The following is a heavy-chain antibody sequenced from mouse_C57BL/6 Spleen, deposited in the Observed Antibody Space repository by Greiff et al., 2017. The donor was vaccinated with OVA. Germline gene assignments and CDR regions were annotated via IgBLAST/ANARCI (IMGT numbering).Heavy chain of an antibody. J-gene: IGHJ2*01. V-gene: IGHV5-16*01. CDR3: ARDEGTGLRSFDY. CDR1: GFTFSDYY. D-gene: IGHD3-2*02. CDR2: INYDGSST. Sequence: EVQRVESEGGLVQPGSSMKLSCTASGFTFSDYYMAWVRQVPEKGLEWVANINYDGSSTYYLDSLKSRFIISRDNAKNILYLQMSSLKSEDTATYYCARDEGTGLRSFDYWGQGTTLTVSS.